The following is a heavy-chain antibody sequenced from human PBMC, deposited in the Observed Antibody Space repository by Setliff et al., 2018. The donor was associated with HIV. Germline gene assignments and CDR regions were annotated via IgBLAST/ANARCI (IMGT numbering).Heavy chain of an antibody. Sequence: ASVKVSCKASGYTFATDGVSWVRQAPGQGLEWMGWINTYNGNTNYAQKLQGRVTMTTDTSTSTAYMELRSLRSEDMAVYYCARDRPDSTGYYFDYWGQGTLVTVSS. V-gene: IGHV1-18*03. CDR3: ARDRPDSTGYYFDY. D-gene: IGHD3-22*01. CDR2: INTYNGNT. CDR1: GYTFATDG. J-gene: IGHJ4*02.